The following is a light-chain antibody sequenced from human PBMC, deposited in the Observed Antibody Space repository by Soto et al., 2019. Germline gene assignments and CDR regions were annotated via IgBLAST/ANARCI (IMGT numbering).Light chain of an antibody. J-gene: IGKJ1*01. CDR1: QRVGSS. V-gene: IGKV3D-15*01. CDR2: GAS. CDR3: QQYNNWPPWT. Sequence: EIVLTQSPGTLSVSPGERATLSCRASQRVGSSYLAWYQHKPDQAPRLLIYGASGRATGTPDRFSGSGSGTEFTLTTSSLQSEDFAISYCQQYNNWPPWTFGQGTKVDIK.